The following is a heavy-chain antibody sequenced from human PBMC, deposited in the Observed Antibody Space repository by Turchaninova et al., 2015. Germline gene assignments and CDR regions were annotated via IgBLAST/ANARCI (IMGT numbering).Heavy chain of an antibody. D-gene: IGHD3-22*01. CDR3: ARQALLLRSPIDFDY. Sequence: QVQLQESGPGLVKPSETLSLTCAVSGYSISSGYYWGWIRQPPGKGLEWIGSIYHSGSTYYNPSLKSRVTISVDTSKNQFSLKLSSVTAADTAVYYWARQALLLRSPIDFDYWGQGTLVTVSS. V-gene: IGHV4-38-2*01. J-gene: IGHJ4*02. CDR1: GYSISSGYY. CDR2: IYHSGST.